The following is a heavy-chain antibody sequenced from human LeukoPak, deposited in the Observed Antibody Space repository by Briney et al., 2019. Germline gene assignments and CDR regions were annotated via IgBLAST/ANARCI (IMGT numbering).Heavy chain of an antibody. J-gene: IGHJ4*02. CDR1: GGSFSGYY. Sequence: PSETLSLTCAVYGGSFSGYYWSWIRQPPGKGLEWIGEINHSGSTNYNPSVKSRVTISVDTSKNQFSLKLSSVTAADTAVYYCARGRKGYDSSGYYYTKYYFDYWGQGTLVTVSS. CDR2: INHSGST. D-gene: IGHD3-22*01. V-gene: IGHV4-34*01. CDR3: ARGRKGYDSSGYYYTKYYFDY.